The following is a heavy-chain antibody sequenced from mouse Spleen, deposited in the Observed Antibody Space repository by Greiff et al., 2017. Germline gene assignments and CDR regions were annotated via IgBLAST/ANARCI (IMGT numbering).Heavy chain of an antibody. J-gene: IGHJ3*01. CDR2: ILPGSGST. CDR3: ARWDYDGTY. CDR1: GYTFSSYW. Sequence: VQGVESGAELMKPGASVKISCKATGYTFSSYWIEWVKQRPGHGLEWIGEILPGSGSTNYNEKFKGKATFTADTSSNTAYMQLSSLTSEDSAVYYCARWDYDGTYWGQGTLVTVSA. D-gene: IGHD2-4*01. V-gene: IGHV1-9*01.